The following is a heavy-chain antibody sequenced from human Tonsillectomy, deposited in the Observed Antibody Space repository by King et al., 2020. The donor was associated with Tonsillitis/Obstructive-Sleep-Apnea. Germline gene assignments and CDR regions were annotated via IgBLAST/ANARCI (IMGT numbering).Heavy chain of an antibody. D-gene: IGHD5-24*01. CDR1: GFTFSSYE. Sequence: VQLVESGGGLVQPGGSLRLSCAASGFTFSSYEVNWVRQAPGKGLEWVSYISSSGSTIYCADSVKGRFTISRDDAKNSLYLQMNSLRAEDTAVYYCARGSGDGYDYWGQGTLVTVSS. CDR3: ARGSGDGYDY. V-gene: IGHV3-48*03. CDR2: ISSSGSTI. J-gene: IGHJ4*02.